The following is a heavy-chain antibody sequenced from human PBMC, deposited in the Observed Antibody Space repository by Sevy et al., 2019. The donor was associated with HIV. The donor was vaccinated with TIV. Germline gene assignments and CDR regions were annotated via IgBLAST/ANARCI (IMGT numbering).Heavy chain of an antibody. V-gene: IGHV3-30*02. CDR2: IRYDGSNK. CDR1: GFTFSSYG. D-gene: IGHD6-13*01. Sequence: GGSLRLSCAASGFTFSSYGMHWVRQAPGKGLEWVAFIRYDGSNKYYADSVKGRFTISRDNSKNTLYLQMNSLRAEDTAVYYCAKDWQQLFALGYYYYGMDVWGQGTTVTVSS. J-gene: IGHJ6*02. CDR3: AKDWQQLFALGYYYYGMDV.